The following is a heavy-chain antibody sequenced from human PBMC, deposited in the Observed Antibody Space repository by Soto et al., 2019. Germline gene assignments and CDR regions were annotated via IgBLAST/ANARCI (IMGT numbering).Heavy chain of an antibody. CDR3: ARGPRTVTTIPFDY. V-gene: IGHV4-34*01. Sequence: SETLSLTCAVYGGTFSGYYWSWIRQPPGKGLEWIGEINHSGSTNYNPSLKSRVTISVDTSKNQFSLKLSSVTAADTAVYYCARGPRTVTTIPFDYWGQGTLVTSPQ. CDR2: INHSGST. J-gene: IGHJ4*02. D-gene: IGHD4-4*01. CDR1: GGTFSGYY.